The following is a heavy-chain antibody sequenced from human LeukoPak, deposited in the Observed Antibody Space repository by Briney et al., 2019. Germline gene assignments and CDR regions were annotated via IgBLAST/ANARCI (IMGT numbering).Heavy chain of an antibody. CDR2: IYTSGST. CDR1: GGSISSGSYY. V-gene: IGHV4-61*02. Sequence: SQTLSLTCTVSGGSISSGSYYWSWIRQPAGKGLEWIGRIYTSGSTNYNPSLKSRVSISVDTSKNQFSLKLSSVTAADTAVYYCARGGYSGYDPWGQGTLVTVSS. J-gene: IGHJ5*02. D-gene: IGHD5-12*01. CDR3: ARGGYSGYDP.